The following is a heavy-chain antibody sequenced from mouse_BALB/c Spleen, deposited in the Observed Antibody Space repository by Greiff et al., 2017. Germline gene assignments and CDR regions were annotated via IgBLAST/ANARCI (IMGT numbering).Heavy chain of an antibody. V-gene: IGHV14-3*02. CDR1: GFNIKDTY. J-gene: IGHJ4*01. CDR3: ARLSGGKFITTVVATPYAMDY. D-gene: IGHD1-1*01. CDR2: IDPANGNT. Sequence: EVQLQQSGAELVKPGASVKLSCTASGFNIKDTYMHWVKQRPEQGLEWIGRIDPANGNTKYDPKFQGKATITADTSSNTAYLQLSSLTSEDTAVYYCARLSGGKFITTVVATPYAMDYWGQGTSVTVSS.